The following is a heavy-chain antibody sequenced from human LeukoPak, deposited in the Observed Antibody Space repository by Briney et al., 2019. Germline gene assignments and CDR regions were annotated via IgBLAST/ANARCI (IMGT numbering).Heavy chain of an antibody. J-gene: IGHJ4*02. D-gene: IGHD6-19*01. CDR3: ARSGIAVATFDY. CDR1: GGTFSSYA. Sequence: ASVKVPCKASGGTFSSYAISWVRQAPGQGLEWMGWTSACNGNTNYAQKLQGRVTMTTDTSTSTAYMELRSLRSDDTAVYYCARSGIAVATFDYWGQGTLVTVSS. CDR2: TSACNGNT. V-gene: IGHV1-18*01.